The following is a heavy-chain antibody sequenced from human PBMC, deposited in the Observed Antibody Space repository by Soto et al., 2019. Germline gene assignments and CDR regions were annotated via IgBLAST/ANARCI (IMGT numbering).Heavy chain of an antibody. V-gene: IGHV1-58*01. Sequence: SVKVSCKASGFTFSSSAVHWVRQARGHRLEWIGWIVVGNSNTNYARGLQERVTITRDMSTSTAYMELSGLRAEDTAVYYCARDLHDYVSFRFDPWGQGTLVTVSS. D-gene: IGHD3-16*01. CDR3: ARDLHDYVSFRFDP. CDR2: IVVGNSNT. J-gene: IGHJ5*02. CDR1: GFTFSSSA.